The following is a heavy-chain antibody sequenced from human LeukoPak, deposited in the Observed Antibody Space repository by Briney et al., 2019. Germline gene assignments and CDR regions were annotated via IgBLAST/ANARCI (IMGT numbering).Heavy chain of an antibody. J-gene: IGHJ4*02. V-gene: IGHV1-18*01. D-gene: IGHD2-2*02. Sequence: WASVKVSCKASGYTFTSYGISWVRQAPGQGLEWMGWISAYNGNTNYAQKLQGRVTMTTDTSTSTAYMELRSLRSDDTAVYYCVRDKYCSSTSCYTGFDYWGQGTLVTVS. CDR2: ISAYNGNT. CDR1: GYTFTSYG. CDR3: VRDKYCSSTSCYTGFDY.